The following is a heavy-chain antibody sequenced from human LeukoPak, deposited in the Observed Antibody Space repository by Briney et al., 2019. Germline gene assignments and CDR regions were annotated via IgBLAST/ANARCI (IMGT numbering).Heavy chain of an antibody. CDR2: ISSSSSYI. J-gene: IGHJ4*02. V-gene: IGHV3-21*01. D-gene: IGHD1-26*01. Sequence: SGGSLRLSCAASGFTFSSYSMNWVRQAPGKGLEWVSSISSSSSYIYYADSVKGRFTISRDNAKNSLYLQMNSLRAEDTAVYYCARVFSGSYYSRGDYWGQGTLVTVSS. CDR3: ARVFSGSYYSRGDY. CDR1: GFTFSSYS.